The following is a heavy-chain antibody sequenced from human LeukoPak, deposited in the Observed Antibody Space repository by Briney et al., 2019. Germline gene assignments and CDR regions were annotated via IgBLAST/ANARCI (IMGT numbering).Heavy chain of an antibody. Sequence: PGGSLRLSCAASGFTFSSYGMHWVRQAPGKGLEWVAVISYHGTNKYYADSVKGRFTISRDNSKNTLYLQMNSLRPQDTAVYHCAPNAGGDYDYFNFWGQGTLVSVSS. CDR2: ISYHGTNK. V-gene: IGHV3-30*03. D-gene: IGHD4-17*01. CDR1: GFTFSSYG. CDR3: APNAGGDYDYFNF. J-gene: IGHJ4*02.